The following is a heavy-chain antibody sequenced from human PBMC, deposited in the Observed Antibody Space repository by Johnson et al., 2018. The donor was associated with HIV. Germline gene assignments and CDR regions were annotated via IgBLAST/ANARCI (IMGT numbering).Heavy chain of an antibody. CDR2: INWNGGST. CDR1: GIAFSTNW. J-gene: IGHJ3*02. V-gene: IGHV3-74*01. Sequence: VQLEESGGDLVQPGGSLRLSCVGSGIAFSTNWMHWVRQAPGKGLEWVSGINWNGGSTGYADSVKGRFTISRDNAKNSLYLQMNSLRAGDTAVYYCAREAQTHAFDIWGQGTMVTVSS. D-gene: IGHD4-23*01. CDR3: AREAQTHAFDI.